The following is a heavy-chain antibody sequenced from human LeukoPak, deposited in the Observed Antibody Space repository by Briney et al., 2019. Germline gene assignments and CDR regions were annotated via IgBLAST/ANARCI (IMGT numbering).Heavy chain of an antibody. V-gene: IGHV3-23*01. J-gene: IGHJ6*02. CDR1: GFTFSSYA. CDR2: ISGSGGST. Sequence: HAGGSLRLSCAASGFTFSSYAMSWVSQAPGKGLEWVSAISGSGGSTYYADSVKGRFTISRDNSKNTLYLQMNSLRAEDTAVYYCAKAAYYGSGGLYYYYGMDVWGQGTTVTVSS. D-gene: IGHD3-10*01. CDR3: AKAAYYGSGGLYYYYGMDV.